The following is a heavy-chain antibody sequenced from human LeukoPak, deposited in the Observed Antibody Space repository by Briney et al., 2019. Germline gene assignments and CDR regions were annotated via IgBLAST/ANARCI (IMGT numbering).Heavy chain of an antibody. CDR3: ARGTIAAAGYYYFDY. V-gene: IGHV3-7*04. D-gene: IGHD6-13*01. CDR1: GFTFSSYW. CDR2: IKQDGSEK. J-gene: IGHJ4*02. Sequence: GGSQRLSCAASGFTFSSYWMSWVRQAPGKGLEWVANIKQDGSEKYYVDSVKGRFTISRDNAKNSLYLQMNSLRAEDTAVYYCARGTIAAAGYYYFDYWGQGTQVTVSS.